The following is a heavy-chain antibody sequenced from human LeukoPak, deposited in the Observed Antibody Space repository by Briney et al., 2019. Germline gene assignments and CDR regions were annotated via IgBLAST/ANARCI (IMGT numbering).Heavy chain of an antibody. J-gene: IGHJ6*03. CDR1: GYTFTSYD. CDR2: MNPNSGNT. CDR3: ARGRGYYDILTGSGHYYYYYMDV. Sequence: ASVKVSCKASGYTFTSYDINWVRQATGQGLEWMGWMNPNSGNTGYAQKFQGRVTITWNTSISTAYMELSSLRSEDTAVYYCARGRGYYDILTGSGHYYYYYMDVWGKGTTVTVSS. V-gene: IGHV1-8*03. D-gene: IGHD3-9*01.